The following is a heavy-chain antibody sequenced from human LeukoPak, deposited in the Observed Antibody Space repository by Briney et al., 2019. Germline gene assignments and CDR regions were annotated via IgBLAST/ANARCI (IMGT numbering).Heavy chain of an antibody. J-gene: IGHJ6*03. V-gene: IGHV4-4*02. Sequence: SETLSLTCAVSGGSISSSNWWNWVRQPPGKGLEWIGEIHHSGRTNYNPPLKSRVTISVDTSKNQFSLKLSSVTAADTAVYYCARVSQGYGDYYYYYYYYMDVWGKGTTVTVSS. D-gene: IGHD4-17*01. CDR2: IHHSGRT. CDR3: ARVSQGYGDYYYYYYYYMDV. CDR1: GGSISSSNW.